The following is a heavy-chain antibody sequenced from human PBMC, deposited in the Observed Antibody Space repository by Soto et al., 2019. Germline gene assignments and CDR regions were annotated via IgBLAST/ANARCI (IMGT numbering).Heavy chain of an antibody. D-gene: IGHD3-3*01. V-gene: IGHV1-18*01. Sequence: ASVKVSCKASGYTFTSYGISWVRQAPGQGLGRMGWIIAYNANTNYEQKLQGRGTMTTDTSTSTAYLELRSLRSDDTAVYYCARGAVLYYDFLSGYYTGEDYYYGMDVWGQGTTVTVSS. CDR2: IIAYNANT. J-gene: IGHJ6*02. CDR1: GYTFTSYG. CDR3: ARGAVLYYDFLSGYYTGEDYYYGMDV.